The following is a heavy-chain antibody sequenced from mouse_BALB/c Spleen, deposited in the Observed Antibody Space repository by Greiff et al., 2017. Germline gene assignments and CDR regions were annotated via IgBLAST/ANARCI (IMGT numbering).Heavy chain of an antibody. CDR2: INPYNDGT. J-gene: IGHJ4*01. Sequence: VQLKESGPELVKPGASVKMSCKASGYTFTSYVMHWVKQKPGQGLEWIGYINPYNDGTKYNEKFKGKATLTSDKSSSTAYMELSSLTSEDSAVYYCARDYGSSYPYYYAMDYWGQGTSVTVSS. D-gene: IGHD1-1*01. V-gene: IGHV1-14*01. CDR3: ARDYGSSYPYYYAMDY. CDR1: GYTFTSYV.